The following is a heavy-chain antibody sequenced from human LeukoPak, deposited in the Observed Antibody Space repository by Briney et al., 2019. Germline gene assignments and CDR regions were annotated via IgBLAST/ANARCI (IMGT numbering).Heavy chain of an antibody. CDR3: AKDASGDYYTYYFDY. V-gene: IGHV3-30*18. CDR1: GFTFSSYG. J-gene: IGHJ4*02. CDR2: ISYDGSNK. Sequence: GGSLRLSCAASGFTFSSYGMHWVRQAPGKGLEWVAVISYDGSNKYYADSVKGRFTISRDNSKNTLYLQMNSLRAEDTAVYYCAKDASGDYYTYYFDYWGQGTLVTVSS. D-gene: IGHD3-22*01.